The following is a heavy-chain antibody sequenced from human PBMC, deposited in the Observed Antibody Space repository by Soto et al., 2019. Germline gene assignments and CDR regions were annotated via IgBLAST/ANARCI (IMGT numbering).Heavy chain of an antibody. Sequence: PSVTLSLTCTVPGGSISSSSYYWGWIRQPPGKGLEWIGSIYYSGSTYYNPSLKSRVTISVDTSKNQFSLKLSSVTAADTAVYYWARHTPAISISDHWGQGTLVTVSS. D-gene: IGHD2-15*01. CDR1: GGSISSSSYY. J-gene: IGHJ4*02. V-gene: IGHV4-39*01. CDR3: ARHTPAISISDH. CDR2: IYYSGST.